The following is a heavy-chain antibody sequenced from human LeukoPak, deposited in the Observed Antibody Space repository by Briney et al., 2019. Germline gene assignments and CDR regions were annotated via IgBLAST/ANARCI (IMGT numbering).Heavy chain of an antibody. CDR2: IRDSGEA. CDR3: ARDRAANQDWVEFDP. CDR1: GFRVSDYH. Sequence: GGSLRLSCAVSGFRVSDYHMSWVRQAPGQGLEWVGLIRDSGEAFYADFARGRFAISRDESENTLYLQMNSLRVEDTAVYFCARDRAANQDWVEFDPWGQGTPVIVSS. J-gene: IGHJ5*02. D-gene: IGHD3/OR15-3a*01. V-gene: IGHV3-66*03.